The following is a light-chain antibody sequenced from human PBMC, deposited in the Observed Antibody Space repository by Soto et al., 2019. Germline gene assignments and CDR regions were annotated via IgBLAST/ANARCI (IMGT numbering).Light chain of an antibody. V-gene: IGKV3-20*01. CDR3: QQYGSSPT. CDR2: GAS. CDR1: QSVTSSY. J-gene: IGKJ5*01. Sequence: EMVLTQSPGTLSLSPGESATLSCRAKQSVTSSYLAWYQQKPRQAPRLLLFGASGRATGIPDRFSGSGSGTDLTLTISRLGPEDFAVYYCQQYGSSPTFGQGTRLEIK.